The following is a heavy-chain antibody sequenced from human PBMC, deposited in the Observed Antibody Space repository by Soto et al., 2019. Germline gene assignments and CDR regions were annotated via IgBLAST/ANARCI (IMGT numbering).Heavy chain of an antibody. CDR3: AHRPRGYIYHFDY. CDR1: GFSLTTRGVG. D-gene: IGHD5-18*01. Sequence: QITLKESGPTLVKPTQTLTLTCTSSGFSLTTRGVGVGWIRQPQGKALEWLALIYWDDVEGYSPSLKSRLTITTDTSKNQVVLTMINMDPVDTATYYCAHRPRGYIYHFDYWGQGTLVTVSS. CDR2: IYWDDVE. J-gene: IGHJ4*02. V-gene: IGHV2-5*02.